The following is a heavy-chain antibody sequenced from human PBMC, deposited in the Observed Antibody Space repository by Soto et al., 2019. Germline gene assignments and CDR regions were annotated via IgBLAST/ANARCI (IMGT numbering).Heavy chain of an antibody. CDR3: AKDLGSGKPYYYYAMDV. V-gene: IGHV3-30*18. CDR2: ISYDGSNK. Sequence: QGQLVESGGGVVQPGTSLRLSCEASGCIFSRYGMHWVRQAPGKGLEWVAVISYDGSNKYYAESVKGRFIISRDTSENTLYLQMNSLRAEDTAVYFCAKDLGSGKPYYYYAMDVWGQGTTVTVSS. CDR1: GCIFSRYG. J-gene: IGHJ6*02. D-gene: IGHD3-10*01.